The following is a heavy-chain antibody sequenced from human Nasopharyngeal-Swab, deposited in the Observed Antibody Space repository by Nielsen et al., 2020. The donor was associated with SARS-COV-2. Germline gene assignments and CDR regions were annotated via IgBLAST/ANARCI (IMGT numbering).Heavy chain of an antibody. Sequence: SETLSLTCTVSGGSISSSSYYWGWIRQPPGKGLEWIGSIYYSGSTYYNPSLKSRVTISVDTSKNQFSLKLGSVTAADTAVYYCARVAVVVSYYYYGMDVWGQGTTVTVSS. V-gene: IGHV4-39*07. CDR2: IYYSGST. CDR3: ARVAVVVSYYYYGMDV. D-gene: IGHD2-15*01. J-gene: IGHJ6*02. CDR1: GGSISSSSYY.